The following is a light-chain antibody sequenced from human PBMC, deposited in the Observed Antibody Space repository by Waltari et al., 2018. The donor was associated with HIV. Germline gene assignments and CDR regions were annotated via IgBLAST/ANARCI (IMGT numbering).Light chain of an antibody. CDR2: DAS. CDR3: QQRSNWPRT. CDR1: QSVSSS. J-gene: IGKJ1*01. V-gene: IGKV3-11*01. Sequence: IVLTQSPATLSLSPGERATLSCRASQSVSSSLAWYQQKPDQAPRLLIYDASNRATGIPARFSGSGSGTDFTLTISSLEPEDFAVYYCQQRSNWPRTFGQGTKVEIK.